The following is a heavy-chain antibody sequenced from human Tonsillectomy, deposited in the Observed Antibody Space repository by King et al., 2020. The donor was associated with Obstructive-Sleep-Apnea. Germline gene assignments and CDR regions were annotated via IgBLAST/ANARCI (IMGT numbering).Heavy chain of an antibody. Sequence: VQLVESGGGVVQPGRSLRLSCAASGFTFSSYGMHWVRQAPGKGLEWVAVIWYDGSNKYYADSLKGRFTIARDNSKNTLYLQMNSLRAEDTAGYYCGRDRGIAVAGPYDGMDVWGQGTTVTVSS. CDR1: GFTFSSYG. CDR3: GRDRGIAVAGPYDGMDV. CDR2: IWYDGSNK. D-gene: IGHD6-19*01. J-gene: IGHJ6*02. V-gene: IGHV3-33*01.